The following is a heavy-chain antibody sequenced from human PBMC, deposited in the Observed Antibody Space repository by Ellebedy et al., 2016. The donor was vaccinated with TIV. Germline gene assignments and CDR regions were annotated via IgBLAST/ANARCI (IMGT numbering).Heavy chain of an antibody. Sequence: GESLKISCTASGFTFSDYSMNWVRQAPGKGLEWVSSISDFSAYRFYADSVKGRFTISSDNAKSTLYLQMNSLRAEDTAVYYCAKEWSAFDLWGQGTMVTVSS. J-gene: IGHJ3*01. D-gene: IGHD3-3*01. CDR1: GFTFSDYS. CDR3: AKEWSAFDL. CDR2: ISDFSAYR. V-gene: IGHV3-21*01.